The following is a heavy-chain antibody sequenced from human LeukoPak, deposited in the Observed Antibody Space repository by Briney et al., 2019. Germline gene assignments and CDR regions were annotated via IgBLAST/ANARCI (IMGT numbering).Heavy chain of an antibody. Sequence: GGSLSLSCAATGFTFRSYWMRWVRPAPGKGRAWVAHIKQDGSEKYYVDSVKDRFTNSRDNAKNSLYLQMNSLRGEETAVYYCARDKLSGVSYFVLWGRGTLVTVSS. D-gene: IGHD5/OR15-5a*01. CDR2: IKQDGSEK. CDR3: ARDKLSGVSYFVL. V-gene: IGHV3-7*01. J-gene: IGHJ2*01. CDR1: GFTFRSYW.